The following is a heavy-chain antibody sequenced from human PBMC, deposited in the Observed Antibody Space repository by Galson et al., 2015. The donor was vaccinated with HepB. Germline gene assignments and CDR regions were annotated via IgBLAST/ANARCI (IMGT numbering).Heavy chain of an antibody. CDR3: AREIHEVSPYVRDAFDI. J-gene: IGHJ3*02. V-gene: IGHV1-18*04. CDR2: ISTYDGKT. Sequence: SVKVSCKASGYTFNFHGISWMRQAPGQGLEWMGWISTYDGKTRYAQKFKGRVSMTTDTSTSTAYMELRSLRSDDTAIYYCAREIHEVSPYVRDAFDIWGQGTMVTVSS. CDR1: GYTFNFHG. D-gene: IGHD3-16*01.